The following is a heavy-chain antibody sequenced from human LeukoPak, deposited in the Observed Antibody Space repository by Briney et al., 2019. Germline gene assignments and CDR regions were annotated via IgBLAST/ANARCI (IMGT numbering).Heavy chain of an antibody. CDR1: GFSFSSYG. CDR2: IWSHGNRK. J-gene: IGHJ3*01. CDR3: ARDSAADDNDFDV. Sequence: GRSLTLSCIPSGFSFSSYGMHWVSQAPGKGLEWVAVIWSHGNRKHHSDSVEGRFAISRDNSKNILYLQMNNLRAEDTALYYCARDSAADDNDFDVWGQGTMVTVSS. V-gene: IGHV3-33*01. D-gene: IGHD6-25*01.